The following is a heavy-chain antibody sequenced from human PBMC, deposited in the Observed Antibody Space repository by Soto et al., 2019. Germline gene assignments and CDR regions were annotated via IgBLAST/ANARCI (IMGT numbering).Heavy chain of an antibody. CDR1: GLTFSTYA. V-gene: IGHV3-23*01. D-gene: IGHD5-12*01. J-gene: IGHJ6*02. Sequence: VHLLESGGDLVQPGGSLRLSSTGSGLTFSTYAMSWVRQAPGKGLEWVSAIGDSGTGGRTYYAESVKGGFTMSRDNSKNTVYLQMNSLSADDSAVYYCANSPGGLDGYNSDYYGMDVWGQGTTVTVSS. CDR3: ANSPGGLDGYNSDYYGMDV. CDR2: IGDSGTGGRT.